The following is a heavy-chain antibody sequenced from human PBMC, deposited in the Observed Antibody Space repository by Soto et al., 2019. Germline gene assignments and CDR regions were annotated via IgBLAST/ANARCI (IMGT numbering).Heavy chain of an antibody. V-gene: IGHV3-30*18. D-gene: IGHD1-26*01. Sequence: QVQLVESGGGVVQPGRSLRLSCAASGFTFSTYGMHWVRQAPGKGLEWVAVISYDGSNKYYADSVKGRFTISRDNSKNTQYMQMNSLRPEGTAVYYCAKDLLPPGGAYGMDVWGEGTTVTVSS. CDR2: ISYDGSNK. CDR3: AKDLLPPGGAYGMDV. CDR1: GFTFSTYG. J-gene: IGHJ6*04.